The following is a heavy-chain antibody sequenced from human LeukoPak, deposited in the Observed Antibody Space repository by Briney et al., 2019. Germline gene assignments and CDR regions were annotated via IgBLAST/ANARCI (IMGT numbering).Heavy chain of an antibody. CDR3: ARDPRQWLSGHYYYYMDV. D-gene: IGHD6-19*01. J-gene: IGHJ6*03. CDR2: ISSSSSYI. CDR1: GFTFSSYS. V-gene: IGHV3-21*01. Sequence: GGSLRLSCAASGFTFSSYSMNWVRQAPGKGLEWVSSISSSSSYIYYADSVKGRFTISRDNAKNSLYLQMNSLRAEDTAVYYCARDPRQWLSGHYYYYMDVWGKGTTVTVSS.